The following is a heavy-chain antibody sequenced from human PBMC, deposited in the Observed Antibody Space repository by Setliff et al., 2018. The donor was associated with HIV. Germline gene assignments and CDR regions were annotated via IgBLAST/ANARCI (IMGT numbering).Heavy chain of an antibody. D-gene: IGHD6-19*01. CDR2: MSPNSGNT. J-gene: IGHJ3*02. V-gene: IGHV1-8*02. Sequence: ASVKVSCKASGGTFSNYAIIWVRQATGQGLEWMGCMSPNSGNTGYAQKFRGRVSMTRNTSIGTAYMELSSLRSDDTAVYYCARCNSSGPRYGFDIWGQGTMVTVSS. CDR3: ARCNSSGPRYGFDI. CDR1: GGTFSNYA.